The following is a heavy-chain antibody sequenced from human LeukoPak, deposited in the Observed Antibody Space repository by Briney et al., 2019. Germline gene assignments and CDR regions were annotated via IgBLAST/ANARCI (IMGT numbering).Heavy chain of an antibody. J-gene: IGHJ2*01. V-gene: IGHV4-34*01. Sequence: SETLSLTCAVYGGSFSGFHWSWIRQPPGKGLEWIGEISHGGSTNYNPSLKTRVTISLDTSKNQFSLKVSSVTAADTAVYYCVRQLWFGEPRNWYFDLWGRGTLVTVSS. CDR1: GGSFSGFH. D-gene: IGHD3-10*01. CDR2: ISHGGST. CDR3: VRQLWFGEPRNWYFDL.